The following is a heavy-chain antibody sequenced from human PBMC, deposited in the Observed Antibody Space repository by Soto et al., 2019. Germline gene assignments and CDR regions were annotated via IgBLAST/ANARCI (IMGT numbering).Heavy chain of an antibody. V-gene: IGHV1-3*05. CDR1: GYTFTGSA. Sequence: QVQLVQSGAEEKKPGASVTVSCKASGYTFTGSAIQWVRQAPGQSLEWMGWINAGNDHTRYSQKYQDRVTITRDASARTAYMELYTLRSEDTAVYYCARAIWYSGSYYFDSWGQGTLVTVSS. D-gene: IGHD1-26*01. J-gene: IGHJ4*02. CDR3: ARAIWYSGSYYFDS. CDR2: INAGNDHT.